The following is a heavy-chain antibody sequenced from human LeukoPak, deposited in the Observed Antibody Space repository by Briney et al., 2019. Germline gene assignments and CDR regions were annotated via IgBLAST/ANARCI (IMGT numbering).Heavy chain of an antibody. CDR2: ISGSGIST. CDR3: AKDQWSFSYFDY. V-gene: IGHV3-23*01. D-gene: IGHD1-26*01. J-gene: IGHJ4*02. Sequence: GRSLRLSCAASGFTFSNFGMHWVRQAPGKGLEWVSDISGSGISTYYADSVKGRFTISRDNSKNTLYLQMNSLRAEDTAVYYCAKDQWSFSYFDYWGQGTLVTVSS. CDR1: GFTFSNFG.